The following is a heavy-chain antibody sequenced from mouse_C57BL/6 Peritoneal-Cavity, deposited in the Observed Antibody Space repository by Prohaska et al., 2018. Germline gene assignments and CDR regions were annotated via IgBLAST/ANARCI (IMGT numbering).Heavy chain of an antibody. Sequence: QVQLQQSGAEPVRPGASVTLSCKASGYTFTDYEMHWVKQTPVHGLEWIGAIDPETGGTAYNQKFKGKAILTADKSSSTAYMELRSLTSEDSAVYYCTRGYGRRGWYFDVWGTGTTVTVSS. CDR3: TRGYGRRGWYFDV. J-gene: IGHJ1*03. D-gene: IGHD1-1*01. CDR2: IDPETGGT. CDR1: GYTFTDYE. V-gene: IGHV1-15*01.